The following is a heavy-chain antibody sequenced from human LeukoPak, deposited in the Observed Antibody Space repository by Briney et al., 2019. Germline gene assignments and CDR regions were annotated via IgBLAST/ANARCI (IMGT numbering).Heavy chain of an antibody. J-gene: IGHJ6*03. V-gene: IGHV4-59*11. CDR3: ARENFFGVDYYYYYMDV. Sequence: SETLSLTCTVSGGSISSHYWSWIRQPPGKGLEWIGYIYYSGSTNYNPSLKSRVTISVDTSKNQFSLKLSSVTAADTAVYYCARENFFGVDYYYYYMDVWGKGTTVTVSS. CDR2: IYYSGST. CDR1: GGSISSHY. D-gene: IGHD3-3*01.